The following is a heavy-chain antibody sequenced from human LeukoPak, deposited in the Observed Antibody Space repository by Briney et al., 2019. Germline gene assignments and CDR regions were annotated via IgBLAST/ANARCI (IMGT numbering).Heavy chain of an antibody. J-gene: IGHJ5*02. CDR3: ARAGAGNDFWSGYFYVRPRNWFDP. Sequence: ASVKVSCKASGYTFTSYYMHWVRQAPGQGLEWMGIINPSGGSTSYAQKFQGRVTMTRDTSTSTVYMELSSLRSEDTAVYYCARAGAGNDFWSGYFYVRPRNWFDPWGQGTLVTVSS. D-gene: IGHD3-3*01. V-gene: IGHV1-46*01. CDR1: GYTFTSYY. CDR2: INPSGGST.